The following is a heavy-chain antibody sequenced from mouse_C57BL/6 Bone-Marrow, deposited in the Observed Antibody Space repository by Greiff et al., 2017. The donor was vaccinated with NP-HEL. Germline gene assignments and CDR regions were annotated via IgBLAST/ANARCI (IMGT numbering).Heavy chain of an antibody. CDR3: ARHSSPGYAMDY. J-gene: IGHJ4*01. CDR2: ISNGGGST. Sequence: EVQLVESGGGLVQPGGSLKLSCAASGFTFSDYYMYWVRQTPEKRLEWVAYISNGGGSTYYPDTVKGRFTISRDNAKNTLYLQMSRLKSEDTAMYYCARHSSPGYAMDYWGQGTSVTVSS. CDR1: GFTFSDYY. V-gene: IGHV5-12*01.